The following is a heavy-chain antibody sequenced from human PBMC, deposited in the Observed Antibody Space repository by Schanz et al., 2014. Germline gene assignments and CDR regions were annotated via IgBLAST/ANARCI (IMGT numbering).Heavy chain of an antibody. CDR1: GYTFTGYY. CDR2: INGYNGHT. D-gene: IGHD5-12*01. Sequence: QVQLVQSGAELRKPGASVKVSCKASGYTFTGYYMHWVRQAPGQGLEWMGWINGYNGHTLYAQKFQGRVTMTTDTSTSTSYMELTSLRFDDTAVYYCARDFSAYVGNYFDYWGQGTLVTVSS. V-gene: IGHV1-18*04. CDR3: ARDFSAYVGNYFDY. J-gene: IGHJ4*02.